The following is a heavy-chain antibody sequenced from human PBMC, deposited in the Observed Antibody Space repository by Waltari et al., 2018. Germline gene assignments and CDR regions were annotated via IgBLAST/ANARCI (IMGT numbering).Heavy chain of an antibody. Sequence: QVQLVQSGAEVKKPGASVKVSCKVSGYTLPDLSMHWVRQAPGQGLEWMGGIEPEDGETIYEQKFQGRVTMTEDTSTDTAYMKLSSLRSEDTAVYYCEKGGRSGDYDDSSGYHKYFQHWGQGTLVTVSS. CDR1: GYTLPDLS. CDR3: EKGGRSGDYDDSSGYHKYFQH. CDR2: IEPEDGET. D-gene: IGHD3-22*01. V-gene: IGHV1-24*01. J-gene: IGHJ1*01.